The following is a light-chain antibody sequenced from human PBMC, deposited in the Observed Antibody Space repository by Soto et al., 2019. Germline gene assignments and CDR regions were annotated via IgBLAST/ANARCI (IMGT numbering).Light chain of an antibody. Sequence: QSGLTQPPSASGSPGQSVTISCTGTSSDVGRYNYVSWYQQHPGKAPKLMIYEVTKRPAGVPDRFSGSKSGNTASLNVSGLQAEDEADYYCSSYAGTKNVFGTGTKLTVL. J-gene: IGLJ1*01. V-gene: IGLV2-8*01. CDR1: SSDVGRYNY. CDR3: SSYAGTKNV. CDR2: EVT.